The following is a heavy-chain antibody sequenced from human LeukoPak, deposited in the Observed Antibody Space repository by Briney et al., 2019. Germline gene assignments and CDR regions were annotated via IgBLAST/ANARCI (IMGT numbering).Heavy chain of an antibody. V-gene: IGHV3-7*01. CDR2: IKKDGSDK. J-gene: IGHJ4*02. D-gene: IGHD2-2*01. CDR3: AGVRCSSNSCFPDY. Sequence: GGSLRLSCAASGFTFSTYWMSWVRQAPGKGLEWVANIKKDGSDKYYVDSVKGRFTISRDNAKNSLFLQMNSLRAEDTAVYYCAGVRCSSNSCFPDYWGQGTLVTVSS. CDR1: GFTFSTYW.